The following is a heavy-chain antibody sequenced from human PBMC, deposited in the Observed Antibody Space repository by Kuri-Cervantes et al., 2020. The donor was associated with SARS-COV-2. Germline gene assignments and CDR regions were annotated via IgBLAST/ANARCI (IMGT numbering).Heavy chain of an antibody. CDR1: GFTFSSYG. D-gene: IGHD5-18*01. Sequence: GESLKISCAASGFTFSSYGMHWVRQAPGKGLEWVAVISYDGSNKYYADSVKGRFTISRDNSKNTLYLQMNSLRAEDTAVYYCARAFQIQLWLPFDYWGQGTLVTVSS. V-gene: IGHV3-30*12. J-gene: IGHJ4*02. CDR3: ARAFQIQLWLPFDY. CDR2: ISYDGSNK.